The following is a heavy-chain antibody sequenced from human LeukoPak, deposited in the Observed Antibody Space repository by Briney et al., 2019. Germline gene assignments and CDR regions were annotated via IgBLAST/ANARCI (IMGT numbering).Heavy chain of an antibody. CDR3: AKETRNIPEWLLSY. CDR1: GFTFSSYW. D-gene: IGHD3-3*01. CDR2: ISGSGGST. Sequence: GGSLRLSCAASGFTFSSYWMSWVRQAPGKGLEWVSAISGSGGSTYYADSVKGRFTISRDNSKNTLYLQMNSLRAEDTAVYYCAKETRNIPEWLLSYWGQGTLVTVSS. J-gene: IGHJ4*02. V-gene: IGHV3-23*01.